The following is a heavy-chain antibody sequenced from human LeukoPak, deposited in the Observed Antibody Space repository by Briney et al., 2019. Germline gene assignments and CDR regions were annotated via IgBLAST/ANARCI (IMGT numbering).Heavy chain of an antibody. J-gene: IGHJ4*02. V-gene: IGHV5-10-1*01. CDR3: ARHPRGPMIVVAD. D-gene: IGHD3-22*01. CDR1: GYSFTNYW. CDR2: IDPSDSYS. Sequence: GESLKISCKGSGYSFTNYWISWVRQMPGKGLEWMGRIDPSDSYSDYSPLFQGHVTISADKSITTAYLQWSSLKASDTAMYYCARHPRGPMIVVADWGQGTLVTVSS.